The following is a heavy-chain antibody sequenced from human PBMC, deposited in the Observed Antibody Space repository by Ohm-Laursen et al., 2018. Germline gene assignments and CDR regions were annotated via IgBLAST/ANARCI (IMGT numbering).Heavy chain of an antibody. J-gene: IGHJ4*02. CDR3: ASGVTTRNY. D-gene: IGHD3-22*01. CDR2: INQDGSKK. Sequence: GSLRLSCAASGFTFSSDWMNWVRQAPGKGLEWVANINQDGSKKYYVDSVKGRFTISRDNAKKSLYLQMNSLRAEDTAVYYCASGVTTRNYWGQGTLVTVSS. CDR1: GFTFSSDW. V-gene: IGHV3-7*01.